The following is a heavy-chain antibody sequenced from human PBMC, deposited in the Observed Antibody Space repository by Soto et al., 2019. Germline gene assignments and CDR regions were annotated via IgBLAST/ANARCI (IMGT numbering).Heavy chain of an antibody. V-gene: IGHV4-39*01. CDR3: ARHVVRSSWYMDYFDY. D-gene: IGHD6-13*01. J-gene: IGHJ4*02. CDR2: LFRTGDT. CDR1: GGSLTSDEYN. Sequence: SETLSLTCAVSGGSLTSDEYNWAWIRQSPGKGLEWIGSLFRTGDTYYNPSLKSRVTISVDTSKNQFSLKLSSVTAADTAVYYCARHVVRSSWYMDYFDYWGQGTLVTVS.